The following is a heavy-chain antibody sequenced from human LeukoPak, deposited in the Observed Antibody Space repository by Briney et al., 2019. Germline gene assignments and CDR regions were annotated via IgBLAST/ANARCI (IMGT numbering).Heavy chain of an antibody. V-gene: IGHV1-46*01. CDR3: VRDNPRCCGVVPANIDDY. Sequence: ASVKVSCKASGYTFTSYYMHWVRQAPGQGLEWMGKINPSGGSTSYAQKFQGRVTMTRDTSTSTVYMELSSLRSEDTAVYYCVRDNPRCCGVVPANIDDYWGQGTLVTVSS. D-gene: IGHD2-15*01. J-gene: IGHJ4*02. CDR2: INPSGGST. CDR1: GYTFTSYY.